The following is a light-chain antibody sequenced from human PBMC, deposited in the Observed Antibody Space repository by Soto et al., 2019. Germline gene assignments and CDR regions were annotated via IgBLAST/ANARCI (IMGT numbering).Light chain of an antibody. CDR2: EVN. CDR3: GSYTSATTWV. Sequence: QSALTQPASVSGSPGQSITISCTGTSSDIGRYKYGSWYQQLPGKAPKLIIYEVNKRPSGVSDRFSGSKSGNAASLTISGVQTDDEDDYHCGSYTSATTWVFGGGTKLTVL. V-gene: IGLV2-14*03. CDR1: SSDIGRYKY. J-gene: IGLJ3*02.